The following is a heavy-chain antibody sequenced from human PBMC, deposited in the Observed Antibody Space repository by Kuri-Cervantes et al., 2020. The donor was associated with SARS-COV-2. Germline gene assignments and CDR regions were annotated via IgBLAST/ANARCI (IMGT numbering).Heavy chain of an antibody. D-gene: IGHD4-23*01. CDR1: GGSISSGGYY. V-gene: IGHV4-31*03. J-gene: IGHJ5*02. CDR3: ASHGTTGVPNWFDP. CDR2: IYYSGST. Sequence: LRLSCTVSGGSISSGGYYWSWIRQHPGKGLEWIGYIYYSGSTYYNPSLKSRVTISVDTSKNQFSLKLSSVAAADTAVYYCASHGTTGVPNWFDPWGQGTLVTVSS.